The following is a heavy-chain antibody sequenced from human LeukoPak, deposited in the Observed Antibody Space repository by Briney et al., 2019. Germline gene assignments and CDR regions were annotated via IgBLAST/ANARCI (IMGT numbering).Heavy chain of an antibody. J-gene: IGHJ4*02. CDR2: FYYRGST. CDR1: GGSVTSGSYY. Sequence: SETLSLTCTVSGGSVTSGSYYWSWIRQPPGKGLEYIGCFYYRGSTKYNPSPKSRVAISVDTSKNQFSLRLSSVTAADTAVYYCARGGLQLPDHWGQGTLVTVSS. D-gene: IGHD1-1*01. V-gene: IGHV4-61*01. CDR3: ARGGLQLPDH.